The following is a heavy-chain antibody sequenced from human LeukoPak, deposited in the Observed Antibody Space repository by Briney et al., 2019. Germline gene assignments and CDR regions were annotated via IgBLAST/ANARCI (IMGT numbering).Heavy chain of an antibody. CDR1: GGSISSGGYY. D-gene: IGHD3-16*02. CDR2: IYYSGST. V-gene: IGHV4-31*03. Sequence: SETLSLTCTVSGGSISSGGYYWSWIRQHPGKGLEWIGYIYYSGSTYYNPSLKSRVTISVDTSKNQFSLKLSSVTAADTAVYYCARGGDYVWGSYRYSNWFDPWGQGTLVTVSS. J-gene: IGHJ5*02. CDR3: ARGGDYVWGSYRYSNWFDP.